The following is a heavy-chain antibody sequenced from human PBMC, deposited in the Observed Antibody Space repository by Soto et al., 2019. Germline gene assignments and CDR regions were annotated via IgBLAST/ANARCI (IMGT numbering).Heavy chain of an antibody. Sequence: GSLRLSCAASGFTFSNYGMHWVRQAPGKGLEWVAIIWHDGNNKYYADSVMGRFIISRDNSKNRLYLQMNSLRAEDTAVYYCASDLVGASDSYGLDVWGQGTPVTVSS. CDR2: IWHDGNNK. D-gene: IGHD1-26*01. CDR3: ASDLVGASDSYGLDV. J-gene: IGHJ6*02. V-gene: IGHV3-33*01. CDR1: GFTFSNYG.